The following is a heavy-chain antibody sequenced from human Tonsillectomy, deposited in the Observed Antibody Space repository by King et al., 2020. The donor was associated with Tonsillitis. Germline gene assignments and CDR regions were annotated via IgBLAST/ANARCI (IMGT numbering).Heavy chain of an antibody. J-gene: IGHJ2*01. CDR1: GYSFTSYW. Sequence: VQLVESGAEVKKPGESLKISCKCSGYSFTSYWIGWVRQMPGKGLEWMGIIYPDDSDTRYSPSFQDQVTIPSDKSISPAYLQWSGLMASDTAMYYCARVYCSSTICYWYFDVWGRGTLVTVSS. CDR3: ARVYCSSTICYWYFDV. CDR2: IYPDDSDT. V-gene: IGHV5-51*01. D-gene: IGHD2-2*01.